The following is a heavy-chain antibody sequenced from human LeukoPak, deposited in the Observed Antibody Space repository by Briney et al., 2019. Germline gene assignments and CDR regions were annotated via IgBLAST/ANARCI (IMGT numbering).Heavy chain of an antibody. Sequence: PSQTLSLTCTVSGGSISSGGYYWSWIRQPPGKGLEWIGYIYHSGSTYYNPSLKSPVTISVDRSKNQFSLKLSSVTAADTAVYYCARRPIGDLLSGFDYWGQGTLVTVSS. CDR1: GGSISSGGYY. J-gene: IGHJ4*02. V-gene: IGHV4-30-2*01. CDR3: ARRPIGDLLSGFDY. CDR2: IYHSGST. D-gene: IGHD1-26*01.